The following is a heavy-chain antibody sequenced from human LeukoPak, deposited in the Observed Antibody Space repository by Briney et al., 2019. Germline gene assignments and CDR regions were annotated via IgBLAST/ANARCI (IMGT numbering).Heavy chain of an antibody. CDR3: ARGEHYSNYFDS. J-gene: IGHJ4*02. CDR1: GGSFSGYY. D-gene: IGHD4-11*01. CDR2: ISHSGTT. V-gene: IGHV4-34*01. Sequence: SETLSLTCAVYGGSFSGYYWTWIRQPPGKGLEWVGEISHSGTTNYNASLKSRVTIPLDTSKNQFSLKLTSVTAADTAVYYCARGEHYSNYFDSWGQGTLVTVSS.